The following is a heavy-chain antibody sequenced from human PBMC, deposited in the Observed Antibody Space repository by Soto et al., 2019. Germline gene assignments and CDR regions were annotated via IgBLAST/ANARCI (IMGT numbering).Heavy chain of an antibody. CDR2: ISPSASDT. V-gene: IGHV3-23*01. CDR1: GFSFSTSS. CDR3: AKGGYVFAYE. J-gene: IGHJ4*02. D-gene: IGHD5-18*01. Sequence: EVQLLESGGDLVQPGGSLRLSCAASGFSFSTSSMAWVRQPPGKGLEWVSAISPSASDTIYADSVKGRFTIFRDNSKNALFLQLTCLRAGDTAVYYCAKGGYVFAYEWGQGTLVTVSS.